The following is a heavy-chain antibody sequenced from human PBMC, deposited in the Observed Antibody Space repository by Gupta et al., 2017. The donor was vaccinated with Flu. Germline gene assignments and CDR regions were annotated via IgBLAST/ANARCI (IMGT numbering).Heavy chain of an antibody. CDR2: IWYDGSNK. CDR3: ARVPSDGGAALDY. Sequence: QVQLVESGGGVVQPGRSLRLSCAASGFTFSSYGMHGARQAPGKGLEWVAVIWYDGSNKYYADSVKGRFTISRDNSKNTLYLQMNSLRAEDTAVYYCARVPSDGGAALDYWGHGTLVTVSS. V-gene: IGHV3-33*01. J-gene: IGHJ4*01. CDR1: GFTFSSYG. D-gene: IGHD3-16*01.